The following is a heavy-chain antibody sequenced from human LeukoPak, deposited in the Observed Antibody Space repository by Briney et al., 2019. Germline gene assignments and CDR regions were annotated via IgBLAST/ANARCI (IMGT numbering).Heavy chain of an antibody. CDR3: ARDYYSYGYSGYFDY. CDR1: GFTVSSNY. Sequence: GGSLRLSCAASGFTVSSNYMSWVRQAPGKGLEWVSVIYSGGSTYYADSVKGRFTISRDNSKNTLYLQMNSLRSEDTAVYYCARDYYSYGYSGYFDYWGQGTLVTVSS. J-gene: IGHJ4*02. CDR2: IYSGGST. V-gene: IGHV3-66*01. D-gene: IGHD5-18*01.